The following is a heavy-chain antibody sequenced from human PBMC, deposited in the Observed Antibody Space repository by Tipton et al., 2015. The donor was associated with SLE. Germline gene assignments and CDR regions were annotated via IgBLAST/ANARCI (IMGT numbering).Heavy chain of an antibody. Sequence: QSGPEVKKPGSSVKVSCKASGDTFSIYTISWVRQAPGQGLEWMGGIVPIQKFRDRVTMTTDESTRTTYLYFRSLKSEDTAVYYCARWGREGYYFDYWGQGTLVTVSS. D-gene: IGHD3-16*01. J-gene: IGHJ4*02. CDR1: GDTFSIYT. CDR2: IVPI. CDR3: ARWGREGYYFDY. V-gene: IGHV1-69*16.